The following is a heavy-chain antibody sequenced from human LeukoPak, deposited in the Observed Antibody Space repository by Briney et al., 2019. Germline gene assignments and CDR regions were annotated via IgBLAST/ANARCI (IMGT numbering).Heavy chain of an antibody. CDR3: ARQNYGSVPLRY. CDR1: GGSFSGYY. CDR2: INHSGST. Sequence: SETLSLTCAVYGGSFSGYYWSWIRQPPGKGLEWIGEINHSGSTNYNPSLMSRVTISVDTSKNQFSLKLSSVTAADTAVYFCARQNYGSVPLRYWGQGTLVTVSS. D-gene: IGHD3-10*01. V-gene: IGHV4-34*01. J-gene: IGHJ4*02.